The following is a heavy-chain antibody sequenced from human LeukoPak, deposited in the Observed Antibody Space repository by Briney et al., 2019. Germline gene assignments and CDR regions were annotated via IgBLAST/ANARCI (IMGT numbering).Heavy chain of an antibody. CDR1: SGSIRSGDYY. Sequence: PSQTLSLTCTLSSGSIRSGDYYWSWIRQPPGKGLEWIGYIYYSGSTYYNPSLKSRVTISVDTSKNQFSLKLSSVTAADTAVYYCARDPSAAFDAFDICGQGTMVTVSS. D-gene: IGHD2-2*01. CDR3: ARDPSAAFDAFDI. V-gene: IGHV4-30-4*08. J-gene: IGHJ3*02. CDR2: IYYSGST.